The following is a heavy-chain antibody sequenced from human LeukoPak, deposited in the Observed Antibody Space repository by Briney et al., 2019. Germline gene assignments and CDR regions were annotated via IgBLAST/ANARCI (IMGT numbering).Heavy chain of an antibody. D-gene: IGHD6-13*01. CDR2: INPNSGGT. CDR3: ARVGYSSSWYIRGGYFDY. Sequence: ASVKVSCKASGYTFTGYYMHWVRQAPGQGLEWMEWINPNSGGTNYAQKFQGRVTMTRDTSISTAYMELSRLRSDDTAVYYCARVGYSSSWYIRGGYFDYWGQGTLVTVSS. V-gene: IGHV1-2*02. CDR1: GYTFTGYY. J-gene: IGHJ4*02.